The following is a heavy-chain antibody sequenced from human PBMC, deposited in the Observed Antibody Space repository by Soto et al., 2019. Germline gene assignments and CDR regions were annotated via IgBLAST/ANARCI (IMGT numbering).Heavy chain of an antibody. Sequence: LRLSCAASGFTFSSYWMHWVRQAPGKGLVWVSRINPDGSATNCADSVKGRFTISRDNAKNTLYLQMNSLRAEDTAVFYCGRGGSDSPMAPGYWGQGTLVTVSS. J-gene: IGHJ4*02. V-gene: IGHV3-74*01. CDR1: GFTFSSYW. D-gene: IGHD5-18*01. CDR3: GRGGSDSPMAPGY. CDR2: INPDGSAT.